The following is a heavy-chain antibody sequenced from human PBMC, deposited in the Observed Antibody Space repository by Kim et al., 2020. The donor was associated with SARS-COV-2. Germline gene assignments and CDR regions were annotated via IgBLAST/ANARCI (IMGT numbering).Heavy chain of an antibody. D-gene: IGHD2-2*01. CDR1: GYTFTSYA. V-gene: IGHV1-3*01. CDR2: INAGNGNT. J-gene: IGHJ5*02. Sequence: ASVKVSCKASGYTFTSYAMHWVRQAPGQRLEWMGWINAGNGNTKYSQKFQGRVTITRDTSASTAYMELSSLRSEDTAVYYCARDKTYCSSTSCPKTPRWYFDPWGQGTLVTVSS. CDR3: ARDKTYCSSTSCPKTPRWYFDP.